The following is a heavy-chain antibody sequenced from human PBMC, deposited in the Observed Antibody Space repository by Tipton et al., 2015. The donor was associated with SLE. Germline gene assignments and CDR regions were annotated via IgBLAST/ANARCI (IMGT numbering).Heavy chain of an antibody. CDR2: INPRGGST. CDR1: GYTFTSYY. J-gene: IGHJ3*02. D-gene: IGHD3-22*01. V-gene: IGHV1-46*01. Sequence: QLVQSGAEVKKPGASVKVSCKASGYTFTSYYMHWVRQAPGQGLEWMGIINPRGGSTTYAQKFQGRVTMTRDTSTSTVYMELSSLRSEDTAVYYCAIWNYYYDSSGFYDAFDIWGQGTMVTVSS. CDR3: AIWNYYYDSSGFYDAFDI.